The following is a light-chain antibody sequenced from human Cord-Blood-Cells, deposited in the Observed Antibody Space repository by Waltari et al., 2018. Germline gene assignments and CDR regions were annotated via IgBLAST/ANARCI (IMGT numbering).Light chain of an antibody. V-gene: IGLV2-14*03. Sequence: QSALTQPASVSGSPGQSITISCTGTRRDVGGYNYVSWYQQHPGKAPKLMIYDVINRPPGFSNRFSGSKSGNTASLTSSGLQAEDEADYYCSSYTSSSTLVFGGGTKLTVL. CDR2: DVI. CDR3: SSYTSSSTLV. CDR1: RRDVGGYNY. J-gene: IGLJ3*02.